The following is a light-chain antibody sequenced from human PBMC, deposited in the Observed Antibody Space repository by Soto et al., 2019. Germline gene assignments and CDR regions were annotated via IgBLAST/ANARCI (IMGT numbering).Light chain of an antibody. CDR2: GAS. J-gene: IGKJ5*01. V-gene: IGKV3-15*01. Sequence: ETVMTQSPATLSVSPGERATLSWRASQSVSSSLAWYQQKPGQAPRLLIYGASTRATGIPARFSGSGSGTEFTLTISSLQSEDFAVYYCQQYNNWPPITFGQGTRLEIK. CDR3: QQYNNWPPIT. CDR1: QSVSSS.